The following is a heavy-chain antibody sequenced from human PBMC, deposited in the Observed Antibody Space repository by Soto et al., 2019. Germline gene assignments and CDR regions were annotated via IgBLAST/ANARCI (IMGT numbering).Heavy chain of an antibody. Sequence: QVQLVQSGAEVKKPGASVKVSCKASGYTFTRYGISWVRQAPGQGLEWMGGISAYNGNTNYAQKLQGRVTMTTDTSTSKAYMELRSLRSDDTAVYYCARDPTNLLTTVTTNDYWGQGTLVTVSS. CDR3: ARDPTNLLTTVTTNDY. J-gene: IGHJ4*02. V-gene: IGHV1-18*01. CDR1: GYTFTRYG. CDR2: ISAYNGNT. D-gene: IGHD4-17*01.